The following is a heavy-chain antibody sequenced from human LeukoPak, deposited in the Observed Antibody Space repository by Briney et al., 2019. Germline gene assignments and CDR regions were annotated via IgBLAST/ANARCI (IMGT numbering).Heavy chain of an antibody. J-gene: IGHJ4*02. Sequence: SGNLSLTCGVSGGSISSGIRWSWVRQPPGKGLEWIGEIHHEGSTKYSPSLKSRVTISVDKSKNQFSLKLNSVTAADTAVYYCTAQGGWYIDYWGQGTLVTVSS. V-gene: IGHV4-4*02. CDR3: TAQGGWYIDY. CDR2: IHHEGST. D-gene: IGHD6-19*01. CDR1: GGSISSGIR.